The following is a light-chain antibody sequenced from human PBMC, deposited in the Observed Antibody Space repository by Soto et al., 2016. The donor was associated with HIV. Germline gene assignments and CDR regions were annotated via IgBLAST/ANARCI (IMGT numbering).Light chain of an antibody. CDR1: QSLLYSNGYNY. Sequence: DIVMTQSPLSLPVTPGEPASISCRSSQSLLYSNGYNYLDWFLQKPGQSPQLLICLGSNRASGVPDRFSGSGSGTDFTLKISRVEAEDVGIYYCMQALQTPVTFGPGTKVDIK. CDR2: LGS. J-gene: IGKJ3*01. CDR3: MQALQTPVT. V-gene: IGKV2-28*01.